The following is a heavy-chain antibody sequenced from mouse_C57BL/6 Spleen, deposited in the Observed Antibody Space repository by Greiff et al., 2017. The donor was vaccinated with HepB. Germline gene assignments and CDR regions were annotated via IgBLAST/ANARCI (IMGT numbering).Heavy chain of an antibody. CDR1: GFTFSSYG. V-gene: IGHV5-6*01. Sequence: EVQRVESGGDLVKPGGSLKLSCAASGFTFSSYGMSWVRQTPDKRLEWVATISSGGSYTYYPDSVKGRFTISRDNAKNTLYLQMSSLKSEDTAMYYCARQGGYWYFDVWGTGTTVTVSS. CDR3: ARQGGYWYFDV. CDR2: ISSGGSYT. J-gene: IGHJ1*03.